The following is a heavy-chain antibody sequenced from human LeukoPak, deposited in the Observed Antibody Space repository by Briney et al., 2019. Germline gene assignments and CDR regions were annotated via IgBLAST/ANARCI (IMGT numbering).Heavy chain of an antibody. D-gene: IGHD4-17*01. J-gene: IGHJ5*02. Sequence: GGSLRLSCAASGFTVSSYAMHWVRQAPGKGLEWGAVISYDGSNKYYADSVKGRFTISRDNAKNTLYLQMNSLRAEDTAVYYCARESYGDYGDNWFDPWGQGTLVTVSS. CDR2: ISYDGSNK. V-gene: IGHV3-30-3*01. CDR3: ARESYGDYGDNWFDP. CDR1: GFTVSSYA.